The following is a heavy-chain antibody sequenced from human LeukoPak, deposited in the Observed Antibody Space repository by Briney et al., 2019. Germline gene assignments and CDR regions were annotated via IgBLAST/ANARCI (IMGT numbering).Heavy chain of an antibody. CDR3: ARVAIGTLASYYYYYMDV. Sequence: SETLSLTCAVYGGSFSGYYWSWIRQPPGKGLEWIGEINHSGSTNYNPSLKSRVTISVDTSKNQFSLKLSSVTAADTAVYYCARVAIGTLASYYYYYMDVWGKGTTVTVSS. CDR2: INHSGST. CDR1: GGSFSGYY. J-gene: IGHJ6*03. D-gene: IGHD2-2*03. V-gene: IGHV4-34*01.